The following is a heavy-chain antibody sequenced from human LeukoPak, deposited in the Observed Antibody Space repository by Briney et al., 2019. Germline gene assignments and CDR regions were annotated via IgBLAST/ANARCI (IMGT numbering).Heavy chain of an antibody. Sequence: ASVKVSCKASGYTFTSYDINWVRQATGQGLEWMGWMNPNSGNTGYAQKFQGRVTMTRNTSISTAYMELSSLRSKDTAVYYCARGRTTKLGGSYPRHTKTYYFDYWGQGTLVTVSS. J-gene: IGHJ4*02. CDR3: ARGRTTKLGGSYPRHTKTYYFDY. CDR1: GYTFTSYD. CDR2: MNPNSGNT. V-gene: IGHV1-8*01. D-gene: IGHD1-26*01.